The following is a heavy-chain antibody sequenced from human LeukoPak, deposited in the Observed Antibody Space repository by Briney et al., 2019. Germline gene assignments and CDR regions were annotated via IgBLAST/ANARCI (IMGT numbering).Heavy chain of an antibody. CDR2: INSDGGWT. CDR1: GNYW. CDR3: VSFYETY. D-gene: IGHD2-2*01. J-gene: IGHJ4*02. V-gene: IGHV3-74*01. Sequence: QPGGSLRLSCAASGNYWMHWVRQAPGKGLVWVSHINSDGGWTSYADSVKGRFTISKDNAKNTVYLQMNNLRAEDTAVYYCVSFYETYWGRGTLVTVSS.